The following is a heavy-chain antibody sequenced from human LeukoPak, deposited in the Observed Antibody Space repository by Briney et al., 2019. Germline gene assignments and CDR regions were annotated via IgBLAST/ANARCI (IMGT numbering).Heavy chain of an antibody. D-gene: IGHD2-15*01. CDR1: GGSISSYY. CDR2: IYTSGNT. J-gene: IGHJ3*02. CDR3: ARECSGGSCYLRGDAFDI. V-gene: IGHV4-4*07. Sequence: SSETLSLTCTVSGGSISSYYWSWIRQPAGKGLEWVGRIYTSGNTNYNPSLKSRVTMSVDTSKSQFSLKLSSVTAADTAVYYCARECSGGSCYLRGDAFDIWGQGTMVTVSS.